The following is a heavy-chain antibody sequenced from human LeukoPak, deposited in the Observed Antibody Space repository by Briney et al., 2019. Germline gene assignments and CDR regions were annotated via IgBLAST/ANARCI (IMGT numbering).Heavy chain of an antibody. CDR2: ISSSSSYI. CDR3: AKTGVYCSSTSCYVSGRNYYYYMDV. D-gene: IGHD2-2*01. J-gene: IGHJ6*03. Sequence: GGSLRLSCAASGFTFSSYSMNWVRQAPGKGLEWVSSISSSSSYIYYADSVKGRFTISRGDAKNSLYLQMNSLRAEDTAVYYCAKTGVYCSSTSCYVSGRNYYYYMDVWGKGTTVTISS. V-gene: IGHV3-21*04. CDR1: GFTFSSYS.